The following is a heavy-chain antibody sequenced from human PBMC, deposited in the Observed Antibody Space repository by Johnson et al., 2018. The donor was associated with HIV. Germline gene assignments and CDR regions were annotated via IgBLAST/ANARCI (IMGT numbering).Heavy chain of an antibody. D-gene: IGHD3-10*01. CDR2: IHSDGSST. Sequence: MQLVESGGGLVQPGGSLRLSCAASGFTFSSYWMHWVRQAPGQGLVWVSRIHSDGSSTIYAASVTGRVTISRDNAKNILYLQMNSLRTEDTAVYYCAKGGLWFGEYHAFDIWGQGTMVTVSS. J-gene: IGHJ3*02. CDR1: GFTFSSYW. V-gene: IGHV3-74*02. CDR3: AKGGLWFGEYHAFDI.